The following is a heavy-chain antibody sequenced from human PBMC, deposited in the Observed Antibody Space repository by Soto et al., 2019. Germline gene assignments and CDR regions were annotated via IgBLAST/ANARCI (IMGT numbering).Heavy chain of an antibody. J-gene: IGHJ4*02. CDR2: IYYSGST. CDR1: GGSISSSSYF. V-gene: IGHV4-39*07. D-gene: IGHD6-6*01. Sequence: SETLSLTCTVSGGSISSSSYFWGWIRQPPGKGLEWIGSIYYSGSTYYNPSLKSRVTVSVDTSKNQFSLKLTSVTDADTAVYYCAAPPRYWGQGTLVTVSS. CDR3: AAPPRY.